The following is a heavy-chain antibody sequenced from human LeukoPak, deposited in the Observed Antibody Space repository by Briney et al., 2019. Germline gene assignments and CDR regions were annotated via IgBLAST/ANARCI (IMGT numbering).Heavy chain of an antibody. Sequence: GGSLRLSCAASGFTFSSYAMSWVRQAPGKGLEWVSAISASGGSTCYADSMKGRFTISRDNSKNTLYLQMNSLRAEDTAVYYCAKAYSSSDYYYMDVWGKGTTVTVSS. V-gene: IGHV3-23*01. CDR2: ISASGGST. CDR3: AKAYSSSDYYYMDV. CDR1: GFTFSSYA. J-gene: IGHJ6*03. D-gene: IGHD6-6*01.